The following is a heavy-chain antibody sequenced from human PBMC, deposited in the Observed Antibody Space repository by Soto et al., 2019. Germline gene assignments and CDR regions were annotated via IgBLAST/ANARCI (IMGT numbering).Heavy chain of an antibody. CDR2: IYWDDDK. CDR3: AHRRAPPELDS. CDR1: GFSLSSSGVG. V-gene: IGHV2-5*02. D-gene: IGHD1-26*01. Sequence: QITLKESGPTLVNRTQTLSLTCTFSGFSLSSSGVGVGWIRQPPGKALEWLALIYWDDDKRYSPSLQSRLTXTXXTSNNQLVLTMTNMDPVDTAASSCAHRRAPPELDSWGQGTLVTVSS. J-gene: IGHJ4*02.